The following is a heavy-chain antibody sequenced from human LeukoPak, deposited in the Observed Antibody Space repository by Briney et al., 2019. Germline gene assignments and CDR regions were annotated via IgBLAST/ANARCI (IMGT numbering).Heavy chain of an antibody. J-gene: IGHJ4*02. D-gene: IGHD2-15*01. CDR1: GGTFSSYA. V-gene: IGHV1-69*13. CDR2: IIPIFGTA. CDR3: ARTPSVYCSGGNCYPGHFDY. Sequence: ASVKVSCKASGGTFSSYAISWVRQAPGQGLEWMGGIIPIFGTANYAQKFQGRVTITADESTSTAYMELSSLRSEDTAVYYCARTPSVYCSGGNCYPGHFDYWGQGTLVTVSS.